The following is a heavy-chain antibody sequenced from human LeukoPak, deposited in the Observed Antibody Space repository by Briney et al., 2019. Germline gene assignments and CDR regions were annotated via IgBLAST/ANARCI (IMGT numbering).Heavy chain of an antibody. CDR2: INTNTGNP. J-gene: IGHJ5*02. D-gene: IGHD3-22*01. Sequence: RASVKVFCKASGYTFTSYAMNWVGPAPGKGVEWVGWINTNTGNPTYAQGFTGRFVFSLDTSVSTAYLQISSLKAEDTAVYYCARAPPYYYDKGFDPWGQGTLVTVSS. CDR1: GYTFTSYA. CDR3: ARAPPYYYDKGFDP. V-gene: IGHV7-4-1*02.